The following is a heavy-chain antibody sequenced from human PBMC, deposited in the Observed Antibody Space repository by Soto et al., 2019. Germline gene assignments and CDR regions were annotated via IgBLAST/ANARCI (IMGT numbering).Heavy chain of an antibody. CDR2: ISYDGSNK. CDR3: AKGFSYSVIDY. Sequence: QVQRVDSGGGVVQPGRSLRLSCAASGFTFSTYGMHWVRQAPGKGLEWVAVISYDGSNKYYADSVKGRFTISRDNSKNTLYLQMSSLRAEDTAVYYCAKGFSYSVIDYWGQGTLVTVSS. D-gene: IGHD5-18*01. CDR1: GFTFSTYG. J-gene: IGHJ4*02. V-gene: IGHV3-30*18.